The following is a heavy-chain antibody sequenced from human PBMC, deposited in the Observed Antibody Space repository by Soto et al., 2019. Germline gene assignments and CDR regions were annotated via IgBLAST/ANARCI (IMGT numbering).Heavy chain of an antibody. D-gene: IGHD3-3*01. J-gene: IGHJ6*02. V-gene: IGHV3-11*01. CDR1: GFTFSDYY. CDR2: ISSSGSTI. CDR3: ARVGYYDFWSGYYTLGYYYYGMDV. Sequence: LRLSCAASGFTFSDYYMSWIRQAPGKGLEWVSYISSSGSTIYYADSVKGRFTISRDNAKNSLYLQMNSLRAEDTAVYYCARVGYYDFWSGYYTLGYYYYGMDVWGQGTTVTVSS.